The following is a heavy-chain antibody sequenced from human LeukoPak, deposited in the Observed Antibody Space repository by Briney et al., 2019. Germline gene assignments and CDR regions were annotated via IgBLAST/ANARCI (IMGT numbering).Heavy chain of an antibody. D-gene: IGHD3-10*01. Sequence: GGSLRLSCAASGFTFSSYGMHWVRQAPGKGLEWVAFIRYDGSNKYYADSVKGRFTISRDNSKNMLYLQMNSLRAEDTAVYYCAKEAAMVRGVLPDYWGQGTLVTVSS. CDR1: GFTFSSYG. CDR2: IRYDGSNK. J-gene: IGHJ4*02. V-gene: IGHV3-30*02. CDR3: AKEAAMVRGVLPDY.